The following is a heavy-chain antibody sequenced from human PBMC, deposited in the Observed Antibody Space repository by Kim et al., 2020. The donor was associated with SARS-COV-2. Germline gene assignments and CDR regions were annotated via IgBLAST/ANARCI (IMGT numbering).Heavy chain of an antibody. CDR2: IKSKTNGGTT. V-gene: IGHV3-15*01. Sequence: GGSLRLSCAASGFTFSNAWMNWVRQAPGKGLEWVGRIKSKTNGGTTGYCAPVKGRFTISRDDSKNTLYLQMNSLKTEDTAVYYCTSDLGDYCAGDCYSRVWGQGATFTVSS. CDR1: GFTFSNAW. D-gene: IGHD2-21*02. J-gene: IGHJ6*02. CDR3: TSDLGDYCAGDCYSRV.